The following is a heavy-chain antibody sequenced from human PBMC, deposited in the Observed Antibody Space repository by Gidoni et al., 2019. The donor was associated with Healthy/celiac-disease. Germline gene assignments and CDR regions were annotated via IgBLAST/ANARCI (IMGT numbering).Heavy chain of an antibody. CDR3: ARQRYSSSGRGWFDP. CDR2: IYYSGST. J-gene: IGHJ5*02. Sequence: QLQLQESGPGLVKPSETLSLTCTVSGGSISSSSYYWGWIRQPPGKGLEWIGSIYYSGSTYYNPALKSRVTISVDTSKNQFSLKLSSVTAADTAVYYCARQRYSSSGRGWFDPWGQGTLVTVSS. V-gene: IGHV4-39*01. D-gene: IGHD6-13*01. CDR1: GGSISSSSYY.